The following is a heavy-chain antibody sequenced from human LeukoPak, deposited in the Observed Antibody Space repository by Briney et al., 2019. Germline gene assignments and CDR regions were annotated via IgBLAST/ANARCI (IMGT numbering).Heavy chain of an antibody. V-gene: IGHV3-23*01. CDR2: ISGSGSST. D-gene: IGHD7-27*01. CDR1: GFTFSSYA. Sequence: GGSLRLSCAASGFTFSSYAMSWVRQAPGKGLEWVSAISGSGSSTYYADSVKGRFTISRDNSRNTLYLQMNRLRVEDTAVYYYAKDRGLPGDRKPGYFDYWGQGTLVTVSS. CDR3: AKDRGLPGDRKPGYFDY. J-gene: IGHJ4*02.